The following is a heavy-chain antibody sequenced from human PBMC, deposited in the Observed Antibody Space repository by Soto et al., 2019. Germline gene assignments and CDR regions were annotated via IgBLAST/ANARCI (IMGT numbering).Heavy chain of an antibody. J-gene: IGHJ5*02. D-gene: IGHD6-13*01. CDR3: AKDNSSSWLNWFDP. V-gene: IGHV3-30*18. CDR2: ISYDGSNK. Sequence: PGGSLRLSCAASGFTFSSYGMHWVRQAPGKGLEWVAVISYDGSNKYYADSVKGRFTISRDNSKNTLYLQMNSLRAEDTAVYYCAKDNSSSWLNWFDPWGQGTLVTVSS. CDR1: GFTFSSYG.